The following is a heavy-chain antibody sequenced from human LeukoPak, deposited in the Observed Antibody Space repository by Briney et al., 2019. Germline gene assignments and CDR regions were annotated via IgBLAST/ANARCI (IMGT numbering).Heavy chain of an antibody. D-gene: IGHD7-27*01. CDR3: ARDYVWGSSESDY. CDR1: GFTFSNYW. J-gene: IGHJ4*02. Sequence: GGSLRLSCAASGFTFSNYWMTWFRQTPGRGLEWVGNIKPDGSEKYYVDSVKGRFTISRDNAKNSLFLQMSSLRVEDTAIYYCARDYVWGSSESDYWGQGTLVTVSS. V-gene: IGHV3-7*01. CDR2: IKPDGSEK.